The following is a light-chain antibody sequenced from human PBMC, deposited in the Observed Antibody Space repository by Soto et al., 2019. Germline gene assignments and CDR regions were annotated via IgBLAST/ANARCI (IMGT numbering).Light chain of an antibody. CDR1: SSDVGGYNY. V-gene: IGLV2-14*01. J-gene: IGLJ1*01. Sequence: QSVLTQPASVSGSPGQSITISCTGTSSDVGGYNYVSWYQQHPGKAPKLMIYEVSNRPSGVSKRFSGSKSGNTASLTISGLQAEDEADYYCSSYTSSNTLYVFGTGTKLTVL. CDR3: SSYTSSNTLYV. CDR2: EVS.